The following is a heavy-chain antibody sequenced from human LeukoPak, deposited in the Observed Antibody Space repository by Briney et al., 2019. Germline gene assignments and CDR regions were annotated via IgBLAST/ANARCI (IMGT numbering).Heavy chain of an antibody. CDR2: FDPEDGET. J-gene: IGHJ5*02. D-gene: IGHD4-23*01. CDR1: GYTLTELS. Sequence: ASVKVSCKVSGYTLTELSMHWARQAPGKGLEWMGGFDPEDGETIYAQKFQGRVTMPGDMSTSPDYMELSSLRSEDTAVYYCARDNSVEDTAWWFDPWGQGTLVTVSS. V-gene: IGHV1-24*01. CDR3: ARDNSVEDTAWWFDP.